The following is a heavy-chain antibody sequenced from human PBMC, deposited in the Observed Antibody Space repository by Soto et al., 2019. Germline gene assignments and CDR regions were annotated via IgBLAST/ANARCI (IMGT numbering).Heavy chain of an antibody. CDR2: IIPVLGIA. D-gene: IGHD6-13*01. J-gene: IGHJ4*02. V-gene: IGHV1-69*02. CDR1: GGTFSSYT. Sequence: QVQLVQSGAEVKKPGSSVKVSCKASGGTFSSYTISWVRQAPGQGLEWMGRIIPVLGIANYAQKFQGRVTITADKSTSTAYMELSSLRSEDTAVYYCARAYSSSWDGLFDYWGQGTLVTVSS. CDR3: ARAYSSSWDGLFDY.